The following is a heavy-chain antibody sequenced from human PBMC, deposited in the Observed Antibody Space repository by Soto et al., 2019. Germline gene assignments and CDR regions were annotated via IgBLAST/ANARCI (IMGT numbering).Heavy chain of an antibody. CDR2: INPRGGTT. D-gene: IGHD6-19*01. J-gene: IGHJ5*02. Sequence: ASVKVSCKASGYTFTNYYMNWVRQAPGQGLQWTGVINPRGGTTRYAQKFQGRVTMTMDTSTSTVYMELSSLTSDDTAVYYCAKDGGKVAGRGSWLDPWGQGTLVTVSS. V-gene: IGHV1-46*01. CDR1: GYTFTNYY. CDR3: AKDGGKVAGRGSWLDP.